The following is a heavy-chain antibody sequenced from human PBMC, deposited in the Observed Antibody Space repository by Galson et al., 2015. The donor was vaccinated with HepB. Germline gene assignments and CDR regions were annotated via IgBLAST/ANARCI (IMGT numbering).Heavy chain of an antibody. V-gene: IGHV4-34*01. CDR2: IDHRGRT. D-gene: IGHD2-2*02. CDR1: GGSFSDYC. Sequence: LSLTCAVSGGSFSDYCWTWIRQFPGKGLQWIGEIDHRGRTNYNPSLKSRLTISVETSKNHFSVNVGAVTAADTAIYYCARMQITAIPIGNYYHGVDVWGQGTTVTVSS. CDR3: ARMQITAIPIGNYYHGVDV. J-gene: IGHJ6*02.